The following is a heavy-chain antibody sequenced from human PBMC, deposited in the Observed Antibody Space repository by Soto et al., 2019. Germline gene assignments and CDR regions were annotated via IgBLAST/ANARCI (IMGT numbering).Heavy chain of an antibody. D-gene: IGHD5-18*01. J-gene: IGHJ4*02. CDR1: GGSISSGDYY. CDR2: IYYSGST. V-gene: IGHV4-30-4*01. CDR3: ARVGGRYSYGAPYYFDY. Sequence: NPSETLSLTCTVSGGSISSGDYYWSWIRQPPGKGLEWIGYIYYSGSTYYNPSLKSRVTISVGTSKNQFSLKLSSVTAADTAVYYCARVGGRYSYGAPYYFDYWGQGTLVTVSS.